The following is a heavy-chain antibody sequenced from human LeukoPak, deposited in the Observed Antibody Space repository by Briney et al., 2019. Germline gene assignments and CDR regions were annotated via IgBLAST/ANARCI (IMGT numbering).Heavy chain of an antibody. CDR2: INHSGST. D-gene: IGHD6-19*01. J-gene: IGHJ6*04. Sequence: SETLSLTCAVYGGSFSGYYWSWIRQPPGKGLEWIGEINHSGSTKYNPSLKSRVTISVDTSKNQFYLNLRSVTAADTAVYYCARGSVAGPSDVWGKGTTVTVSS. V-gene: IGHV4-34*01. CDR3: ARGSVAGPSDV. CDR1: GGSFSGYY.